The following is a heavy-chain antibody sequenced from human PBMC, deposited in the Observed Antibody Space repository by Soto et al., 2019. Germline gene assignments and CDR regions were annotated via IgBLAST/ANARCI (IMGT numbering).Heavy chain of an antibody. CDR1: GFTFSSYG. D-gene: IGHD3-3*01. Sequence: GGSLRLSCAASGFTFSSYGMHWVRQAPGKGLEWVAVIWYDGSNKYYPDSVKGRLTISRDNSKNTLYLQMNSLRTKDTAVYYCARDVGEDLYYFDYWGQGTLVTVSS. CDR2: IWYDGSNK. V-gene: IGHV3-33*01. CDR3: ARDVGEDLYYFDY. J-gene: IGHJ4*02.